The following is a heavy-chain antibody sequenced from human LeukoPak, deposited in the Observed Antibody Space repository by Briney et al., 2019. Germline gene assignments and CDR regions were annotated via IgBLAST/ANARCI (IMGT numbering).Heavy chain of an antibody. CDR3: ARGYSQWLVVSPYYMDV. J-gene: IGHJ6*03. CDR2: IYTSGST. D-gene: IGHD6-19*01. V-gene: IGHV4-61*02. CDR1: GGSISSGSYY. Sequence: SQTLSLTCTVSGGSISSGSYYWSWIRQPAGKGLGWIGRIYTSGSTNYNPSLKSRVTISVDTSKNQFSLKLSSVTAADTGVYYCARGYSQWLVVSPYYMDVWGKGTTVTVSS.